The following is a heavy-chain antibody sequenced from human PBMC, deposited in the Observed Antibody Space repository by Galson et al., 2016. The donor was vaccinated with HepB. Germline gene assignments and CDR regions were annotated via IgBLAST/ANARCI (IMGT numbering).Heavy chain of an antibody. Sequence: SLRLSCAASGFTVSSTYMSWVRQAPGKGLECVSVIFSGGTTFYADSVMGRFTISRDKSRNTLFLQMRGLRVEDTAVYYCAGDSGYNEHGGFDDWGQGTLGTVSS. V-gene: IGHV3-66*02. J-gene: IGHJ4*02. D-gene: IGHD5-12*01. CDR1: GFTVSSTY. CDR2: IFSGGTT. CDR3: AGDSGYNEHGGFDD.